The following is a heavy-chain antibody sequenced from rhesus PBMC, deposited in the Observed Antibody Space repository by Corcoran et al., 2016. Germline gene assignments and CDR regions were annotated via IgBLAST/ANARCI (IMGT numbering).Heavy chain of an antibody. CDR1: GFSLSPSGMG. Sequence: QVTLKESGPALVKPTQTLTLTCTFSGFSLSPSGMGVGWIRQPPGKALEWLASIYWDDDKYYSTSLKSRLTISKDTSKNQVVLTMTNMDPVDTATYYCARVLYYEDDYGYPYDYWGQGVLVTVSS. J-gene: IGHJ4*01. CDR3: ARVLYYEDDYGYPYDY. V-gene: IGHV2S1*01. CDR2: IYWDDDK. D-gene: IGHD3-9*01.